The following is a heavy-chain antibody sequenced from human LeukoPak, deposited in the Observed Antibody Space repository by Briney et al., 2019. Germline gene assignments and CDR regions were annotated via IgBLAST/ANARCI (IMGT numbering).Heavy chain of an antibody. Sequence: PSETLSLTCAVFGGSFSGYYWTWIRQPPGKGLEWIGEINHSGSTNYNPSLKSRVTISVDTSKNQFSLKLSSVTAADTAVYYCARDGAWLSFDYWGQGTLVTVSS. D-gene: IGHD3-9*01. V-gene: IGHV4-34*01. CDR3: ARDGAWLSFDY. CDR1: GGSFSGYY. J-gene: IGHJ4*02. CDR2: INHSGST.